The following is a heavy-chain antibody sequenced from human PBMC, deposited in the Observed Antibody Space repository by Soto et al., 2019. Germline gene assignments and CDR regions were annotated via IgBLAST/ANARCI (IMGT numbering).Heavy chain of an antibody. D-gene: IGHD3-22*01. J-gene: IGHJ4*02. Sequence: GASVKVSCKASGFTFSHSAMQWVRQARGQSLEWIGWIVVGSGNTNYAQKFQERVTISWDMSTATDYMELSSLRSEDTAMYYCARDRSHSSAYWWLDYWGQGTQVTVSS. V-gene: IGHV1-58*02. CDR3: ARDRSHSSAYWWLDY. CDR1: GFTFSHSA. CDR2: IVVGSGNT.